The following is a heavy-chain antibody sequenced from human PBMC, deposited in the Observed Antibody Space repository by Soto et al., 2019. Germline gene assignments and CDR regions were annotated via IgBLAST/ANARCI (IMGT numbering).Heavy chain of an antibody. CDR1: GFTFSSYG. J-gene: IGHJ4*02. CDR2: ISYDGSNK. D-gene: IGHD1-26*01. CDR3: AKEKGIVGATPHY. Sequence: QVQLVESGGGVVQPGRSLRLSCAASGFTFSSYGMHWVRQAPGKGLEWVAVISYDGSNKYYADSVKGRFTISRDNSKNNLYLQMNSLRAEDTAVYYCAKEKGIVGATPHYWGQGTLVTVSS. V-gene: IGHV3-30*18.